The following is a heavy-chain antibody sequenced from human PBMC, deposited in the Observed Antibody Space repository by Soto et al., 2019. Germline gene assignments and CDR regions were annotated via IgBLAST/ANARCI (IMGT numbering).Heavy chain of an antibody. D-gene: IGHD3-3*01. CDR2: IIPAFQTA. Sequence: QVQLVQSGAEVKEPGSSGKVSCKASGHTSRSYAISWVRQAHGQGLEWMGGIIPAFQTAMSAQKLKGRLTITADESTLSGDEFTSTVHMECSSLRFQDTAVYYCARSRAGADFFDFWGQGSLVIVSS. CDR1: GHTSRSYA. J-gene: IGHJ4*02. V-gene: IGHV1-69*01. CDR3: ARSRAGADFFDF.